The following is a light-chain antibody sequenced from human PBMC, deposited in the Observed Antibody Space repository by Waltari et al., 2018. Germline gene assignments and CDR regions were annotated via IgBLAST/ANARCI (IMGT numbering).Light chain of an antibody. V-gene: IGKV1-16*02. CDR2: DAA. CDR1: QFVGNS. J-gene: IGKJ1*01. Sequence: DIQMTQSPSSLSASVGDRVTITCRASQFVGNSLAWFQQKPGKAPKSLIYDAARLQTGVPSKFSPSGSGTDFTLTITSLQSEDFATYYCQETYSSPPSTFGQGTKVESK. CDR3: QETYSSPPST.